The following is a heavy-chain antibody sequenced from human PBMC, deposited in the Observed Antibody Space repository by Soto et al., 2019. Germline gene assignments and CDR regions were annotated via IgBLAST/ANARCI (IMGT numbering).Heavy chain of an antibody. J-gene: IGHJ1*01. CDR3: ARDKGDFTFGP. CDR2: ISGDTGDT. CDR1: ADTFTSYY. D-gene: IGHD3-3*01. V-gene: IGHV1-2*02. Sequence: VQLVQSGAEVKKPGASVKLSCKAPADTFTSYYIHWVRQAPGQGLEWMGWISGDTGDTIYAQNFQGRLSVTTVTSTRTAYMELRSLTSDDTAMYYCARDKGDFTFGPWGQGSLVTVSS.